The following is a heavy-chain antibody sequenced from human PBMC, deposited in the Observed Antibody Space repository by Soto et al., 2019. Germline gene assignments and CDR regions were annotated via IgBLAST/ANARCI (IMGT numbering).Heavy chain of an antibody. J-gene: IGHJ3*02. CDR1: GYTYTSYG. V-gene: IGHV1-18*01. CDR2: ISAYNGNT. CDR3: ARDGRSGIVVVPAFFAAFDI. Sequence: ASVKVSCKASGYTYTSYGISWVRQAPGQGLEWMGWISAYNGNTNYAQKLQGRVTMTTDTSTSTAYMELRSLRSDDTAVYYCARDGRSGIVVVPAFFAAFDIWAQGTMVTVSS. D-gene: IGHD2-2*01.